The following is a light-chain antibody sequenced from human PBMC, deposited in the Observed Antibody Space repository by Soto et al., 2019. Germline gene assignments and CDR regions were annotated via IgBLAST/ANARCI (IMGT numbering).Light chain of an antibody. CDR3: QQYGSSPQDT. CDR2: GAS. V-gene: IGKV3-20*01. J-gene: IGKJ2*01. CDR1: QSVSSSY. Sequence: EIVLTQSPGTLSLSPGERATLSCRASQSVSSSYLAWYQQKPGQAPRLLIYGASSRATGIPDRFSGSGSGTDFTXTXXXLEPEDFAVYYCQQYGSSPQDTFGQGTKLEIK.